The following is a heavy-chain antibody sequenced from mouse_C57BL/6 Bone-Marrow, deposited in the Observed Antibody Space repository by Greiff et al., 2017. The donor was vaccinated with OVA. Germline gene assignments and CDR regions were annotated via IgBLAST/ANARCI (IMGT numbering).Heavy chain of an antibody. CDR1: GFNIKDDY. CDR3: TANWYYFDD. V-gene: IGHV14-4*01. D-gene: IGHD4-1*02. J-gene: IGHJ2*01. Sequence: EVQLQQSGAELVRPGASVKLSCTASGFNIKDDYMHWVKQRPEQGLEWIGWIDPENGDTEYASKFQGKATITADTSSNTAYLQLSSLTSEDTAVYYCTANWYYFDDWGQGTTLTVSS. CDR2: IDPENGDT.